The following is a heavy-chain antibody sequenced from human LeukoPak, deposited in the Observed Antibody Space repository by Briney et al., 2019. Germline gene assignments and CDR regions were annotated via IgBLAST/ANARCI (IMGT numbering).Heavy chain of an antibody. CDR3: ATGTYYDSSGYSS. V-gene: IGHV1-69*06. D-gene: IGHD3-22*01. CDR2: IIPIFGTA. Sequence: ASVKVSCKASDYTFTRYGISWVRQAPGQGLEWMGGIIPIFGTANYAQKFQGRVTMTEDTSTDTAYMELSSLRSEDTAVYYCATGTYYDSSGYSSWGQGTLVTVSS. J-gene: IGHJ4*02. CDR1: DYTFTRYG.